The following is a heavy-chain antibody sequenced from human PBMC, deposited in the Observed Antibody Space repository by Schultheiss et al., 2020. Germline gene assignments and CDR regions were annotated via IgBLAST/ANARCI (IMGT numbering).Heavy chain of an antibody. V-gene: IGHV3-21*01. Sequence: GGSLRLSCAASGFTFSSYSMNWVRQAPGKGLEWVSSISSSSSYIYYADSVKGRFTISRDNAKNSLYLQMNSLRAEDTAVYYCARDLNDYSNFVGWFDPWGQGTLVTGSS. CDR3: ARDLNDYSNFVGWFDP. J-gene: IGHJ5*02. CDR1: GFTFSSYS. D-gene: IGHD4-11*01. CDR2: ISSSSSYI.